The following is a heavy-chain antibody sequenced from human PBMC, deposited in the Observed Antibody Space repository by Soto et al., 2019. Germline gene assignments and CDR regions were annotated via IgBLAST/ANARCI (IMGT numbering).Heavy chain of an antibody. Sequence: QVQQQESGPVLLKPLETLSLTCSVYGGSISSYHWSWIRQPAVKGLEWIGRMYITGNNNYNSSLKSRVTVSIDTSKNQFFLRLNSVTAADSAVYYCAREFGDNWNYEAYWGQGTAVTVSS. CDR3: AREFGDNWNYEAY. V-gene: IGHV4-4*07. D-gene: IGHD1-7*01. CDR2: MYITGNN. CDR1: GGSISSYH. J-gene: IGHJ4*02.